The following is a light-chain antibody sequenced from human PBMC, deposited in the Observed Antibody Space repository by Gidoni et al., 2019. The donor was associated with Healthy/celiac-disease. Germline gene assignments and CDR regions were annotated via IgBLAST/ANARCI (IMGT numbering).Light chain of an antibody. CDR1: QSVSSN. V-gene: IGKV3-15*01. CDR2: GAS. Sequence: EIVMTPSPAPLSVSPGERATLSCRASQSVSSNLAWYQQKPGQAPRLLIYGASTRATGIPARFSGSGSGTEFTLTISRLQSEDFAVYYCQQYNNWPPAFGGGTKVEIK. CDR3: QQYNNWPPA. J-gene: IGKJ4*01.